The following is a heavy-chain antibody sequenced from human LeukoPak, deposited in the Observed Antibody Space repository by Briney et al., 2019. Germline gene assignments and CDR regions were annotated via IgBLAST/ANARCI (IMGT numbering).Heavy chain of an antibody. J-gene: IGHJ4*02. Sequence: GESLKISCKGSGYSFTSYWIGWVRQMHGKGLEWMGIIYIGDSDTRYSPSFQGQVTISADKSISTAYLQWSSLKASDIAMYYCARGYCSNGVCYRDSFDFWGQGTLVTVSS. CDR1: GYSFTSYW. D-gene: IGHD2-8*01. V-gene: IGHV5-51*01. CDR3: ARGYCSNGVCYRDSFDF. CDR2: IYIGDSDT.